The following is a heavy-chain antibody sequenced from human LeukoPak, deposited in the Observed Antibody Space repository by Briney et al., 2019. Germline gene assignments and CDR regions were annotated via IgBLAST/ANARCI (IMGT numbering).Heavy chain of an antibody. V-gene: IGHV3-30*18. CDR3: AKDSGISSGYRGWYFDY. CDR1: AFTFRNYA. J-gene: IGHJ4*02. CDR2: IASDGNDK. D-gene: IGHD3-22*01. Sequence: GGSLRLSCAASAFTFRNYAMHWLRQAPGKGLGWVAVIASDGNDKHLADSVKGRFTISRDNSRNTLYLQMNSLRAEDTAVYYCAKDSGISSGYRGWYFDYWGQGTLVTVSS.